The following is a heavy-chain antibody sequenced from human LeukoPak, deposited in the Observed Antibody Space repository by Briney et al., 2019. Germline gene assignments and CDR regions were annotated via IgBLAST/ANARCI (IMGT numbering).Heavy chain of an antibody. J-gene: IGHJ4*02. Sequence: ASVKVSCKASGYTFTNFHIHWVRQAPGQGLEWMGIINPSGGITTYAQKFQGRVTMTRDTSTTTVYTELSSLRSEDTSVYYCARNAVAGSHDYWGQGTLVTASS. D-gene: IGHD6-19*01. CDR2: INPSGGIT. CDR1: GYTFTNFH. V-gene: IGHV1-46*01. CDR3: ARNAVAGSHDY.